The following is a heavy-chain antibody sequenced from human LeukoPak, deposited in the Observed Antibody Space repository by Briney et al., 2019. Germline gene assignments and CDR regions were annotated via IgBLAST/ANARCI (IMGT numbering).Heavy chain of an antibody. D-gene: IGHD5-12*01. V-gene: IGHV3-30*02. CDR1: GFTFSNYG. Sequence: PGGSLRLSCAASGFTFSNYGMHWVRQAPGKGLEWVALISFDGSQKYYADSVKGRFTISRDNSKSTVYLQMNSLRVEDAAVYYCARDPVEEWLRFLPEYYFDYWGQGTLVTVSS. CDR3: ARDPVEEWLRFLPEYYFDY. J-gene: IGHJ4*02. CDR2: ISFDGSQK.